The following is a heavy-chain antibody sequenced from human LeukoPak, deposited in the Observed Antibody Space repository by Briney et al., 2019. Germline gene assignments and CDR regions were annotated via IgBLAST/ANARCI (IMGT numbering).Heavy chain of an antibody. CDR3: ARPILLWFGEDHDAFDI. CDR1: GYTFTGYY. CDR2: INPNSGGT. J-gene: IGHJ3*02. Sequence: GASVKVSCKASGYTFTGYYMHWVRQAPGQGLEWMGRINPNSGGTNYAQKFQGRVTMTRDTSISTAYMELSRLRSDDTAVYYCARPILLWFGEDHDAFDIWGQGTMVTVSS. V-gene: IGHV1-2*06. D-gene: IGHD3-10*01.